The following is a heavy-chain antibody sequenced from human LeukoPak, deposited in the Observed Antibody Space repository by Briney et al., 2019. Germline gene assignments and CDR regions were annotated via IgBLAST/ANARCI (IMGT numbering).Heavy chain of an antibody. CDR1: GFTFSIYW. V-gene: IGHV3-7*03. Sequence: PGGSLRLSCAASGFTFSIYWMTWVRQAPGKGLEWVGNIKQDGSEKYYVGSVMGRFTISRDNAKNSLYLQMNSLRAEDTAVYYCARELVGSIAAAGTIDYWGQGTLVTVSS. J-gene: IGHJ4*02. CDR3: ARELVGSIAAAGTIDY. D-gene: IGHD6-13*01. CDR2: IKQDGSEK.